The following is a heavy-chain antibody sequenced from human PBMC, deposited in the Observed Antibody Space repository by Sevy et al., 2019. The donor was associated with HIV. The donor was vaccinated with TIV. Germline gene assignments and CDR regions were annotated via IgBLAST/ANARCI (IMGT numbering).Heavy chain of an antibody. J-gene: IGHJ6*04. CDR3: SRVGSVWWGVDV. Sequence: SETLSLTCTVSSASITSYYWSWIRQPPGKGLEWIGYMYYSGSSSYNSSLKSRLTISIDTSKNQLSLKLSSVTAADTAVYYCSRVGSVWWGVDVWGKGTTVTVSS. V-gene: IGHV4-59*01. D-gene: IGHD2-15*01. CDR1: SASITSYY. CDR2: MYYSGSS.